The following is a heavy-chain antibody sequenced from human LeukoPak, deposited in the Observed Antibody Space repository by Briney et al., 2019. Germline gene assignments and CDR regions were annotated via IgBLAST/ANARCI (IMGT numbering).Heavy chain of an antibody. V-gene: IGHV3-64*01. D-gene: IGHD6-19*01. J-gene: IGHJ4*02. CDR1: GFTFSSYA. CDR3: ARDQGWGSSGWYPQVPDY. CDR2: ISSNGGGT. Sequence: GGSLRLSCAASGFTFSSYAMHWVRQAPGKGLEYVSAISSNGGGTYYANSVKGRFTISRDNSKNTLYLQMGSLRAEDMAVYYCARDQGWGSSGWYPQVPDYWGQGTLVTVSS.